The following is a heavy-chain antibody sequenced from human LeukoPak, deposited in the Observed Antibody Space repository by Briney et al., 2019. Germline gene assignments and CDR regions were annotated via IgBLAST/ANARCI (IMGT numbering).Heavy chain of an antibody. Sequence: SETLSLTCTVSGGSISSYYWSWIRQPAGKGLEWIGRIYTSGSTNYNPSLKSRVTMSVDTSKNQFSLKLSSVTAADAAVYYCARVGIAVAGTIDRDYYYYGMDVWGQGTTVTVSS. CDR2: IYTSGST. V-gene: IGHV4-4*07. CDR1: GGSISSYY. CDR3: ARVGIAVAGTIDRDYYYYGMDV. D-gene: IGHD6-19*01. J-gene: IGHJ6*02.